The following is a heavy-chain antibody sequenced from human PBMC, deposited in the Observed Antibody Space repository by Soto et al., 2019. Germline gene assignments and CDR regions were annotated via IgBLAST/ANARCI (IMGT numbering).Heavy chain of an antibody. CDR1: GYTFTSYG. D-gene: IGHD4-4*01. Sequence: QVQLVQPGAEVKKPGASVKVSCKASGYTFTSYGISWVRQAPGQGLEWMGWISAYNGNTNYAQKLQGRVTMTTDTSTSTAYMELRSLRSDDTAVYYCAREAPHGVTTEWPMDVWGQGTTVTVSS. J-gene: IGHJ6*02. CDR3: AREAPHGVTTEWPMDV. V-gene: IGHV1-18*01. CDR2: ISAYNGNT.